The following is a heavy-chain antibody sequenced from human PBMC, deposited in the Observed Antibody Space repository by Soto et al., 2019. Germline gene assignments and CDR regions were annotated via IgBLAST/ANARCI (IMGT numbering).Heavy chain of an antibody. Sequence: QVQLVQSGAEVKKPGASVKVSCKASGYTFTSYDINWVRQATGQGLEWMGWMNPNSGNTGYAQKFQGRVTMTRNTSITTAYMEMSSVRSEATAVYYCARGDYEILSGYPTGWFEPWGQGTLVTVSS. V-gene: IGHV1-8*01. D-gene: IGHD3-9*01. CDR2: MNPNSGNT. CDR1: GYTFTSYD. CDR3: ARGDYEILSGYPTGWFEP. J-gene: IGHJ5*02.